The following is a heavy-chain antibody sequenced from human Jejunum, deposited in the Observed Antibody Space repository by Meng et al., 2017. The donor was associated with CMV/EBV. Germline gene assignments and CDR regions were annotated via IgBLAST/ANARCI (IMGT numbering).Heavy chain of an antibody. J-gene: IGHJ4*02. CDR1: GFTCSNYA. D-gene: IGHD3-22*01. CDR2: INGNGANT. Sequence: EVRLLESGGGLIQPGGSLRLSFDGCGFTCSNYAMNWVRQTPGKGLEWVSCINGNGANTYHADSVKGRFTISRDNSRNTLYLQMDSLRAEDTAVYYCAKLLYYYYDNVGYPVYFDSWGQGILVTVSS. V-gene: IGHV3-23*01. CDR3: AKLLYYYYDNVGYPVYFDS.